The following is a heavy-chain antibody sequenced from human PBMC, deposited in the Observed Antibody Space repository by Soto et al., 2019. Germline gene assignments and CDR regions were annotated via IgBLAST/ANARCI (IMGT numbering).Heavy chain of an antibody. CDR1: GGTFSSYA. Sequence: QVQLVQSGAEVKKPGSSVKVSCKASGGTFSSYAISWVRQAPGQGLEWMGGIIPIFGTANYAQKFQGRVTITADESTSTAYMELSSLRSEDTAVYYCARDHYYDSSGTKGYYYYYGMDVWGQGTTVTVSS. CDR3: ARDHYYDSSGTKGYYYYYGMDV. CDR2: IIPIFGTA. D-gene: IGHD3-22*01. J-gene: IGHJ6*02. V-gene: IGHV1-69*12.